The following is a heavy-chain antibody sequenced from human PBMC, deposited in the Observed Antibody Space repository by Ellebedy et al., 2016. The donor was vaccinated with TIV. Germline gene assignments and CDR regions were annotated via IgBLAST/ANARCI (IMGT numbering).Heavy chain of an antibody. V-gene: IGHV4-61*01. J-gene: IGHJ3*01. CDR1: GSSVSSHNNY. CDR2: IYYITNT. CDR3: ARVSIDAFDA. Sequence: MPSETLSLTCNVSGSSVSSHNNYWTWIRQPPGRGLEWIGYIYYITNTNYSPSLKSRVSISLDTSKNQFFLNLRSVTAADTAVYYCARVSIDAFDAWGQGTLVTVSS.